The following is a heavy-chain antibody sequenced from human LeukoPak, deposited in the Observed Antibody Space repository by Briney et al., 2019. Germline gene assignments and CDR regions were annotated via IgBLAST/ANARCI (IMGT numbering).Heavy chain of an antibody. CDR2: ISYDGSNK. CDR3: AKDQGVAAASLDY. CDR1: GFTFSSYG. Sequence: GRSLRLSCAASGFTFSSYGMHWVRQAPGKGLEWVAVISYDGSNKYYADSVKGRFTISRDNSKNTLYLQMNSLRAEDTAVYYWAKDQGVAAASLDYWGQGTLVTVSS. D-gene: IGHD6-13*01. J-gene: IGHJ4*02. V-gene: IGHV3-30*18.